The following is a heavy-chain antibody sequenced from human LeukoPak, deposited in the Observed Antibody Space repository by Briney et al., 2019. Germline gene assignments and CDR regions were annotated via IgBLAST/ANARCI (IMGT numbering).Heavy chain of an antibody. CDR3: IKDLRLDLHFDTFDI. CDR2: ISWDGGIS. J-gene: IGHJ3*02. D-gene: IGHD1-7*01. CDR1: GFTFDDYA. Sequence: GGSLRLSCAASGFTFDDYAMHWVRQTPRKGLEWVSSISWDGGISVYADSVKGRFTISRDNAKSSLYLEMSALTPDDTALYFCIKDLRLDLHFDTFDIWGQGTMVTASS. V-gene: IGHV3-9*01.